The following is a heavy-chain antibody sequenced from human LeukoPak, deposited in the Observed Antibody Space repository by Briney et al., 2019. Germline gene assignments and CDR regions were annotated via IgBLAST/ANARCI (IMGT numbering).Heavy chain of an antibody. CDR2: ISTYDDNI. CDR3: ARETYSNILTGTDY. Sequence: ASVKVSCKASGYTFTTYGLSWVRQAPGQGLEWLGWISTYDDNIKYAQSLQGRLTLTIDASTSTAYMELRSLTSDDTAVYYCARETYSNILTGTDYWGPGTLVTVSS. D-gene: IGHD3-9*01. V-gene: IGHV1-18*01. CDR1: GYTFTTYG. J-gene: IGHJ4*02.